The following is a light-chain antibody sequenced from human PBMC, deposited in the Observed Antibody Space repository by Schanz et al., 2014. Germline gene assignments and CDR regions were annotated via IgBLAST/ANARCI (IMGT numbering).Light chain of an antibody. CDR1: QGISSY. J-gene: IGKJ4*01. CDR2: AAS. Sequence: IQLTQSPSPLSASVGDRVTITCRASQGISSYLAWYQQKPGKAPKLLIYAASTLQSGVPSRFSGSGSGTDFTLTISSLQPEDFATYYCQQISNFLVTFGGGTKVEIK. V-gene: IGKV1-9*01. CDR3: QQISNFLVT.